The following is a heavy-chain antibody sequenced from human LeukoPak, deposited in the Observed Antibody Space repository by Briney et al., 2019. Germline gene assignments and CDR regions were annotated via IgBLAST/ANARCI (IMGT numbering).Heavy chain of an antibody. CDR1: GGTFSSYA. Sequence: GSSVKVSCKASGGTFSSYAISWVRQAPGQGLEWMGWISAYNGNTNYAQKLQGRVTMTTDTSTSTAYMELRSLRSDDTAVYYCARDLRSSGYYWYFDLWGRGTLVTVSS. CDR2: ISAYNGNT. J-gene: IGHJ2*01. D-gene: IGHD6-19*01. CDR3: ARDLRSSGYYWYFDL. V-gene: IGHV1-18*01.